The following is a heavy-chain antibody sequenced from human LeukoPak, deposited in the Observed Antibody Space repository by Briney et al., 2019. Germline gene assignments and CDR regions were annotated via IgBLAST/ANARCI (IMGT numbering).Heavy chain of an antibody. CDR2: ISSSSSYI. J-gene: IGHJ4*02. Sequence: GGSLRLSCAASGFTFSSYSMNWVRQAPGKGLEWVSSISSSSSYIYYADSVKGRFTISRDNAKNSLYLQMNSLRAEDTAVYYCAKDRGQLVLHTIDYWGQGTLVTVSS. V-gene: IGHV3-21*04. D-gene: IGHD6-6*01. CDR3: AKDRGQLVLHTIDY. CDR1: GFTFSSYS.